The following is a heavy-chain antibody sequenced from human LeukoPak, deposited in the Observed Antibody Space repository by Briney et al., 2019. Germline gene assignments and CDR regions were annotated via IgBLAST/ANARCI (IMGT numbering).Heavy chain of an antibody. CDR3: AKLGLSSGWYWYFDL. Sequence: SETLSLTCAVYGGSFSGYYWSWIRQPPGKGLEWIGEINHSGSTNYNPSLKSRVTISGDTSKNQFSLRLSSVTAADTAVYYCAKLGLSSGWYWYFDLWGRGTLVTVSS. V-gene: IGHV4-34*01. J-gene: IGHJ2*01. CDR2: INHSGST. D-gene: IGHD6-19*01. CDR1: GGSFSGYY.